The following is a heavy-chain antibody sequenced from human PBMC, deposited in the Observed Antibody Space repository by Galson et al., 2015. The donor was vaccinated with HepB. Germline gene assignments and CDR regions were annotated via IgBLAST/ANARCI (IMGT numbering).Heavy chain of an antibody. CDR2: IIPLFDTT. CDR3: AGTVYSSVWFGPFDY. Sequence: SVKVSCKASGGTFRTYVFTWVRQAPGQGLEWMGGIIPLFDTTNYAQKFHGRVTLTSDESTKTVYMELSGLRSEDTAVYYCAGTVYSSVWFGPFDYWGQGTLVTVSS. V-gene: IGHV1-69*13. D-gene: IGHD6-19*01. J-gene: IGHJ4*02. CDR1: GGTFRTYV.